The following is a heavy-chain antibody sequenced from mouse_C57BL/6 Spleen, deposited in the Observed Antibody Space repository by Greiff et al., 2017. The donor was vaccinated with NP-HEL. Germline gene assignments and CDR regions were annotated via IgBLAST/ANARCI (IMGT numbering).Heavy chain of an antibody. V-gene: IGHV1-54*01. CDR2: INPGSGGT. CDR3: ARFPDY. CDR1: GYAFTNYL. Sequence: VQLQQSGAELVRPGTSVKVSCKASGYAFTNYLIEWVKQRPGQGLEWIGVINPGSGGTNYNEKFKGKATLTADKSSSTAYMQLSSLTSEDSAVYFCARFPDYWGQGTTLTVSS. J-gene: IGHJ2*01.